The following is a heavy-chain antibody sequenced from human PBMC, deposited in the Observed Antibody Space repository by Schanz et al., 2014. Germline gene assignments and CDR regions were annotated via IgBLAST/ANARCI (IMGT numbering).Heavy chain of an antibody. D-gene: IGHD3-10*01. CDR3: AKGRFGELSAFDI. CDR1: RFTVTNAW. CDR2: FNDGGVNK. V-gene: IGHV3-23*04. J-gene: IGHJ3*02. Sequence: EAHLVESGGGLVKPGGSLTLSCAASRFTVTNAWMSWVRQAPGKGLEWVSSFNDGGVNKYYADSVKGRFTISSDNSKSTLYLQMSSLRAEDTAVYYCAKGRFGELSAFDIWGQGTMVTVSS.